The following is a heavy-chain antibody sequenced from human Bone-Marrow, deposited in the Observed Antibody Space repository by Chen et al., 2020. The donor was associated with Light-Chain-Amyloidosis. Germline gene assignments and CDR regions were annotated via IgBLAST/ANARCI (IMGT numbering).Heavy chain of an antibody. CDR2: INHSGST. CDR3: ARGSFAWFGEFFFDY. V-gene: IGHV4-34*01. J-gene: IGHJ4*02. CDR1: GGSFSGYY. Sequence: QVQLQQWGAGLLKPSETLSLTCAVYGGSFSGYYWSWIRQPPGKGLGWIGEINHSGSTNYNPSLKSRVTISVDTSKNQFSLKLSSVTAADTAVYYCARGSFAWFGEFFFDYWGQGTLVTVSS. D-gene: IGHD3-10*01.